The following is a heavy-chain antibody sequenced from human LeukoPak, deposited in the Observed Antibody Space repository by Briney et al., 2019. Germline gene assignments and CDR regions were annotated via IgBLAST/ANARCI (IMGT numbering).Heavy chain of an antibody. CDR1: GGSISSSS. Sequence: LSLTCTVSGGSISSSSYYWGWIRQPPGKGLEWVAVISYDGSNKYYADSVKGRFTISRDNSKNTLYLQMNSLRAEDTAVYYCAREIGYWGQGTLVTVSS. V-gene: IGHV3-30*03. CDR2: ISYDGSNK. CDR3: AREIGY. J-gene: IGHJ4*02.